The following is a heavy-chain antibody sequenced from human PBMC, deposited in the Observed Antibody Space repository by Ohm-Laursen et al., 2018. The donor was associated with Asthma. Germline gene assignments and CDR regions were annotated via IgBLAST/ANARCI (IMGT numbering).Heavy chain of an antibody. Sequence: GSSVKVSCKSLGGTLGTSVIGWVRQAPGQGLEWLGGINSVFGTSTYAQKFHDRFTITADESTSTVYMTLSSLTSEDTAVYYCARKAGSCISSTCYSLDFWGQGTLVTVSS. CDR1: GGTLGTSV. J-gene: IGHJ4*02. CDR3: ARKAGSCISSTCYSLDF. CDR2: INSVFGTS. V-gene: IGHV1-69*01. D-gene: IGHD2-15*01.